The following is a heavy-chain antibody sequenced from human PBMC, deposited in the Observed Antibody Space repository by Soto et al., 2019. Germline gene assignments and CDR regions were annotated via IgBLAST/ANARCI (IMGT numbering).Heavy chain of an antibody. J-gene: IGHJ3*01. CDR1: GGTFGRNA. D-gene: IGHD6-19*01. Sequence: QVVLVQSGAEVKNPGSSVKVSCKASGGTFGRNAINWVRQAPGQGFEWMGGIIPMFDTANHAQKFRDRIMITADESTNTAYLELNNLRSEDTAIYYCARPQGSAWRFNALDFWGQGTMVTVSS. CDR3: ARPQGSAWRFNALDF. V-gene: IGHV1-69*01. CDR2: IIPMFDTA.